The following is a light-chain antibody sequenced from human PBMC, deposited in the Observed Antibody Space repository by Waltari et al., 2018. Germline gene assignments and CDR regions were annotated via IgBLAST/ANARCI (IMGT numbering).Light chain of an antibody. CDR2: EVT. Sequence: QSALTQPASVSGSPGQSITISCTGTSSDVGNYNLVSWYQQLPGKAPKLLIYEVTKRPSGVSHRFSGSKSGDTASLTISGLQAEDEGDYFCSSFGSFASRTFGGGT. CDR1: SSDVGNYNL. J-gene: IGLJ3*02. CDR3: SSFGSFASRT. V-gene: IGLV2-23*02.